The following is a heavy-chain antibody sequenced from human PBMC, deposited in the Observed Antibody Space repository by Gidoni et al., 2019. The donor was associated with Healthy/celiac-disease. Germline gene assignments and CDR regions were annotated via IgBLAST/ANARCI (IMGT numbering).Heavy chain of an antibody. CDR3: ARIGGGVDAFDI. CDR2: IYHRGGT. Sequence: QVQLQESGPGLVKPSGTLSLTCAVAGGSISSSNWWRWVRQPPGKGLEWIGEIYHRGGTNYNPSLKSRVTISVDKSKNQFSLKLSSVTAADTAVYYCARIGGGVDAFDIWGQGTMVTVSS. J-gene: IGHJ3*02. CDR1: GGSISSSNW. V-gene: IGHV4-4*02. D-gene: IGHD1-26*01.